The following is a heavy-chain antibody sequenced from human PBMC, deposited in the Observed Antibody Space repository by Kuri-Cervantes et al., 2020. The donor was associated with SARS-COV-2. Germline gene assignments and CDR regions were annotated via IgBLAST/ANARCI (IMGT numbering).Heavy chain of an antibody. J-gene: IGHJ6*02. V-gene: IGHV3-23*03. Sequence: GESLKISCAASGSTFSSYAMSWVRQAPGRELEWVSVIYSGGSSTYYADSVKGRFTISRDNSKNTLYLQMNSLRAEDTAVYYCASMVRGNYGMDVWGQGTTVTVSS. CDR3: ASMVRGNYGMDV. CDR2: IYSGGSST. D-gene: IGHD3-10*01. CDR1: GSTFSSYA.